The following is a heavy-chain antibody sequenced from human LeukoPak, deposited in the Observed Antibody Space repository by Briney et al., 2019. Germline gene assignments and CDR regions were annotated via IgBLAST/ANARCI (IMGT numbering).Heavy chain of an antibody. CDR2: ISYDGSNK. J-gene: IGHJ6*02. Sequence: GGSLRLSCAASGFTFSSYAMHWVRQAPGKGLEWVAVISYDGSNKYYADSVKGRFTISRDNSKNTLYLQMNSLRAEDTAVYYCARELDIVVVPAAIPMDVWGQGTTVTVSS. D-gene: IGHD2-2*03. V-gene: IGHV3-30-3*01. CDR1: GFTFSSYA. CDR3: ARELDIVVVPAAIPMDV.